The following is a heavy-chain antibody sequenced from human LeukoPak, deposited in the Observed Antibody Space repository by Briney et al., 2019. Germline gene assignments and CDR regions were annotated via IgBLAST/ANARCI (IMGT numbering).Heavy chain of an antibody. D-gene: IGHD1-1*01. CDR3: ARPNWNDSEGGWFDP. CDR2: IIPIFGTA. Sequence: SVKVSCKASGGTFSSYAISWVRQAPGQGLEWMGGIIPIFGTANYAQKFQGRVTITADESTSTAYMELSSLRSEDTAVYYCARPNWNDSEGGWFDPWGQGTLVTVSS. V-gene: IGHV1-69*13. J-gene: IGHJ5*02. CDR1: GGTFSSYA.